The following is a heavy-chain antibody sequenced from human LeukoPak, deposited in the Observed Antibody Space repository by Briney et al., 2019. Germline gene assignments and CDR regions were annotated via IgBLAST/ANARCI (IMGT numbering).Heavy chain of an antibody. CDR1: GGSISSYY. Sequence: SETLSLTCTVSGGSISSYYWSWIRQPAGKGLEWIGRIYTSGSTNYNPSLKSRVTMSVDTSKNQFSLKLSSVTAADTAVYYCARAGEYSSSPPASPRYDYWGQGTLVTVSS. CDR3: ARAGEYSSSPPASPRYDY. CDR2: IYTSGST. J-gene: IGHJ4*02. V-gene: IGHV4-4*07. D-gene: IGHD6-6*01.